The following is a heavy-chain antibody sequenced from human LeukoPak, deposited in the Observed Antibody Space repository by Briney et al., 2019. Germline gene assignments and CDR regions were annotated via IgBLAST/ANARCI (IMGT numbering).Heavy chain of an antibody. CDR2: SRYDGSSE. Sequence: PGGSLRLSCEASGFTFKTYGMHWVRQAPGEGLEWVAFSRYDGSSEYYADSVKGRFTISRDNSKNTLYLQMNSLRAEDTAVYYCAKEPHRFYSNDYWGQGTLVTVSS. V-gene: IGHV3-30*02. CDR1: GFTFKTYG. D-gene: IGHD4-11*01. CDR3: AKEPHRFYSNDY. J-gene: IGHJ4*02.